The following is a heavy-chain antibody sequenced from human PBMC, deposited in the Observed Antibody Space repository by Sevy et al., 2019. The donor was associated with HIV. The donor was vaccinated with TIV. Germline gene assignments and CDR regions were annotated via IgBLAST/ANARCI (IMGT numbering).Heavy chain of an antibody. CDR2: ISGSGGST. CDR1: GFTFSSYA. Sequence: GGSLRLSCAASGFTFSSYAMSWVRQAPGKGLEWVSAISGSGGSTYYADSVKGRFTISRDNSKNTLYLQMNSLRAEDTAVYYCAKGRGYYDNSGLDYWGQGTLVTVSS. J-gene: IGHJ4*02. D-gene: IGHD3-22*01. CDR3: AKGRGYYDNSGLDY. V-gene: IGHV3-23*01.